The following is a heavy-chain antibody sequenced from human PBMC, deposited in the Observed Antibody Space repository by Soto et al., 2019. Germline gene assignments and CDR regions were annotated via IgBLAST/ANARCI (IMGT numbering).Heavy chain of an antibody. V-gene: IGHV3-15*07. Sequence: EVRLVESGGGLVKPGGSLTLSCAASGFTFSNAWMHWVRQAPGKGLEWVGRIKSKSDGGATNYAAPVQGRFTISRDDPRNTLYLQMNSLKTEDTAVYYCATLYHFDPWGQGTLVTVSS. CDR3: ATLYHFDP. CDR2: IKSKSDGGAT. D-gene: IGHD2-2*01. CDR1: GFTFSNAW. J-gene: IGHJ5*02.